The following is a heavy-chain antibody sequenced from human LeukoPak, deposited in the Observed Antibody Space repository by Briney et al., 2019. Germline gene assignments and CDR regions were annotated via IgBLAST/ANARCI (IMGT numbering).Heavy chain of an antibody. CDR2: ISGGSPVI. Sequence: GGSLRLSCAASGFSFSMYSMNWVRQAPGKGLEWVSHISGGSPVIDYADSVKGRFTISRENAKNSLYLQMNSLRAEDTAVYYCAKVPFTMIVVVIYFDYWGQGTLVTVSS. CDR1: GFSFSMYS. CDR3: AKVPFTMIVVVIYFDY. V-gene: IGHV3-48*01. J-gene: IGHJ4*02. D-gene: IGHD3-22*01.